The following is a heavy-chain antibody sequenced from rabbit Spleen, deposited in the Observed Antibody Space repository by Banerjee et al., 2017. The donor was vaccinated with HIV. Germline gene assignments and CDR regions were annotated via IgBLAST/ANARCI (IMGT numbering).Heavy chain of an antibody. CDR2: IDAGSSGFT. V-gene: IGHV1S40*01. CDR3: ARDTSSSFSSYGMDL. J-gene: IGHJ6*01. D-gene: IGHD1-1*01. Sequence: QSLEESGGGLVKPGASLTLTCKASGLDFSGDSYDSYMCWVRQAPGKGLEWIACIDAGSSGFTYFATWAKGRFTCSKTSSTTVTLQMTRLTAADTATYFCARDTSSSFSSYGMDLWGPGTLVTV. CDR1: GLDFSGDSY.